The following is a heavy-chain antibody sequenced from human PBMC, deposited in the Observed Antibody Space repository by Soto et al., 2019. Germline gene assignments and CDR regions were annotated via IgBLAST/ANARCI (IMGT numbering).Heavy chain of an antibody. Sequence: PGGSLRLSCAASGFTFSSYAMNWVRQAPGKGLEWVSSTSGSGISTYYADSVKGRFTISRDNSKNTLHLQMNSLRAEDTAVYYCAKARRDGYTCFEFWGQGTLVTVSS. D-gene: IGHD5-12*01. CDR2: TSGSGIST. V-gene: IGHV3-23*01. J-gene: IGHJ4*02. CDR1: GFTFSSYA. CDR3: AKARRDGYTCFEF.